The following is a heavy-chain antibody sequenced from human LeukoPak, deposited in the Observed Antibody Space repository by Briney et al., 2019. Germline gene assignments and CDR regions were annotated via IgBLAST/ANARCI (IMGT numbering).Heavy chain of an antibody. V-gene: IGHV4-34*01. D-gene: IGHD5-24*01. J-gene: IGHJ4*02. CDR1: GGSFSGYY. Sequence: PSETLSLTCAVYGGSFSGYYWSWLRQPPGKGLEWIGEINHSGSTNYNPSLKSRVTISVDTSKNQFSLKLSSVTAADTAVYYCARGMREAVRDGYNPPLNFDYWGQGTLVTVSS. CDR2: INHSGST. CDR3: ARGMREAVRDGYNPPLNFDY.